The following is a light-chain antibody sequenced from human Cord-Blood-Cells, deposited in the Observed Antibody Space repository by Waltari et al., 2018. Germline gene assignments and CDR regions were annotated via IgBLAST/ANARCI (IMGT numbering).Light chain of an antibody. CDR2: GAS. CDR3: QQRSNWPPIT. CDR1: ESVSSY. V-gene: IGKV3-11*01. Sequence: EIVLTQYPATLYLSPGERATLSRRASESVSSYVAWYQQKPGEAPRLLISGASNRATGIPARFSGSGSGTDFTLTISSLEPEDFAVYYCQQRSNWPPITFGGGTKVEIK. J-gene: IGKJ4*01.